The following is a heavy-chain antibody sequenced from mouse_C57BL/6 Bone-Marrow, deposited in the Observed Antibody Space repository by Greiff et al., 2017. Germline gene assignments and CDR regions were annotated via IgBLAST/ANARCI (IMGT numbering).Heavy chain of an antibody. CDR1: GFNIKDDY. J-gene: IGHJ2*01. D-gene: IGHD1-3*01. Sequence: EVQLQQSGAELVRPGASVKLSCTASGFNIKDDYMHWVKQRPEQGLEWIGWIDPENGDTEYASKFQGKATIPADPSSNTAYLQLSSLTSEDTAVYDCTTSSLFYFDYWGQGTTLTVSS. V-gene: IGHV14-4*01. CDR2: IDPENGDT. CDR3: TTSSLFYFDY.